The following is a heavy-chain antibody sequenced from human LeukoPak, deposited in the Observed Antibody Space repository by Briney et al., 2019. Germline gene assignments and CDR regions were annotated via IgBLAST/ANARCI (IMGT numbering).Heavy chain of an antibody. D-gene: IGHD2-15*01. Sequence: SETLSLTCTVSGGSISSGGYYWSWIRQHPGTGLEWIGYIYYSGSTYYNPSLKSRVTISVYTSKNQFSLKLSSVTAADTAVYYCARDRIWYGMDVWGQGTTVTVSS. V-gene: IGHV4-31*03. CDR2: IYYSGST. J-gene: IGHJ6*02. CDR3: ARDRIWYGMDV. CDR1: GGSISSGGYY.